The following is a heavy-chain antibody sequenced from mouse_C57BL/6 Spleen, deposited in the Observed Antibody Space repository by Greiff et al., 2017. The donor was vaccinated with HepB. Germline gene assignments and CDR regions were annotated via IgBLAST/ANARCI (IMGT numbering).Heavy chain of an antibody. CDR1: GYTFTDYY. J-gene: IGHJ2*01. CDR3: ARDHYYGRGNHYFDY. V-gene: IGHV1-26*01. CDR2: INPNNGGT. Sequence: VQLQQSGPELVKPGASVKISCKASGYTFTDYYMNWVKQSHGKSLEWIGDINPNNGGTSYNQKFKGKATLTVDKSSSTAYMELRSLTSEDSAVYYCARDHYYGRGNHYFDYWGQGTTLTVSS. D-gene: IGHD1-1*01.